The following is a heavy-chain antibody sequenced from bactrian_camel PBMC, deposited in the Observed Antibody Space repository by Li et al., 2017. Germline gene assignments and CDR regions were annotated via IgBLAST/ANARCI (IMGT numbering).Heavy chain of an antibody. D-gene: IGHD2*01. J-gene: IGHJ4*01. V-gene: IGHV3S40*01. Sequence: VQLVESGGGLVQPEGSLRLSCAASGFSFETYGMSWVRQAPGKDLEWVSLIGSGVGLPYYADSVKGRFTISRDNSKNTLYLQLNSLKTEDTAMYYCATDDPRLIACGSSCRPYWSQGTQVTVS. CDR2: IGSGVGLP. CDR3: ATDDPRLIACGSSCRPY. CDR1: GFSFETYG.